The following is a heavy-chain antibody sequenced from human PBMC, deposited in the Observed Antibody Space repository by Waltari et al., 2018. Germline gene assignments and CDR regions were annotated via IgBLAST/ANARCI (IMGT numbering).Heavy chain of an antibody. CDR2: IYTSGST. V-gene: IGHV4-4*07. CDR1: GGSISSYY. CDR3: ASSGYYFYYYGMDV. J-gene: IGHJ6*02. D-gene: IGHD3-22*01. Sequence: QVQLQESGPGLVKPSETLSLTCTVSGGSISSYYWSWIRQPAGKGLEWIGRIYTSGSTNYIPPPKGRVTRSLETSKNQFSRKLSSVTAADTAVYYCASSGYYFYYYGMDVWGQGTTVTVSS.